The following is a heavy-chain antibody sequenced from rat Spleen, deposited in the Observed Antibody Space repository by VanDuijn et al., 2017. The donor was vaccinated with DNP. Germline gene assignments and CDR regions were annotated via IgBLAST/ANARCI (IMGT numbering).Heavy chain of an antibody. V-gene: IGHV5-31*01. CDR1: EFTFNNYW. D-gene: IGHD1-4*01. J-gene: IGHJ2*01. Sequence: EVQLVESGGGLVQPGRSLKVSCVASEFTFNNYWMTWFRQVPGKGLAWVASIRNSGGYTYYPDSVKGRFTISRDNAKSTLYLQMNSLRSEDMATYYCARHVLPLRVWDYWGQGVMVTVSS. CDR3: ARHVLPLRVWDY. CDR2: IRNSGGYT.